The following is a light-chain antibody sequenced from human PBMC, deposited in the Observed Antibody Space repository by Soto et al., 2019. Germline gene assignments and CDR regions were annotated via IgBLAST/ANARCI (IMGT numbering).Light chain of an antibody. CDR3: QQRSNWPPT. J-gene: IGKJ2*01. V-gene: IGKV3-11*01. CDR2: DAS. Sequence: EIVLTQSPATLSLSPGERATLSCRASQSVSSYLAWYQQKPGQAPRLLIYDASNRATGIPARFSGSGSGTESTLTISSLEPVDFAVYYCQQRSNWPPTFGQGTKLEIK. CDR1: QSVSSY.